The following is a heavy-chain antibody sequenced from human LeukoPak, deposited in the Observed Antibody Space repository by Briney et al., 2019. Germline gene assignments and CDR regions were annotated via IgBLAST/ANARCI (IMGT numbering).Heavy chain of an antibody. Sequence: SDTLSLTCTVSGDSISRGDELWRWVRQPPGKGLEWIECIYYSGSTNYNPSLKSRITISVDTSKYQFSLKLSSVTAADTAVYYCATGRLLGGYRGSYMGPLIYWGQGTLVSVSS. V-gene: IGHV4-30-4*02. D-gene: IGHD1-26*01. CDR1: GDSISRGDEL. CDR2: IYYSGST. J-gene: IGHJ4*02. CDR3: ATGRLLGGYRGSYMGPLIY.